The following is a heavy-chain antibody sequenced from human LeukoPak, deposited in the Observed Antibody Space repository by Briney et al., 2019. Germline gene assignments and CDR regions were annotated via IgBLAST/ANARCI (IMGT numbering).Heavy chain of an antibody. J-gene: IGHJ4*02. D-gene: IGHD3-16*01. CDR1: GFTFSSYW. CDR2: IKQDGSEN. Sequence: GGSLRLSCAASGFTFSSYWMSWVRQAPGKGLEWVANIKQDGSENYYVDSVKGRFIISRDNARNSLYLQMNSLRAEDTAMYYCTREDYGVDSWGQGTLVTVAS. CDR3: TREDYGVDS. V-gene: IGHV3-7*01.